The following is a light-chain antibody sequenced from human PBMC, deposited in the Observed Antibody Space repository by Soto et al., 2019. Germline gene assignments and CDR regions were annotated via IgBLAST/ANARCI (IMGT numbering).Light chain of an antibody. CDR1: QSVSSY. J-gene: IGKJ1*01. Sequence: EIVLTQSPAILSMSPGERATLSYRASQSVSSYFAWYQQKPGQAPRLLIYDASNRATGVPARFSGSGSGTDFTLTISNLEPEDFAVYYCQQRRYWPVTFGQGTKVDIK. CDR3: QQRRYWPVT. V-gene: IGKV3-11*01. CDR2: DAS.